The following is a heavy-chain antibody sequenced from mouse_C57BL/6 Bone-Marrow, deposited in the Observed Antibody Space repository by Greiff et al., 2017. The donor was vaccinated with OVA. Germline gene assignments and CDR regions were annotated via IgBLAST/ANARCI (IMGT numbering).Heavy chain of an antibody. V-gene: IGHV14-4*01. D-gene: IGHD2-4*01. Sequence: VQLQQSGAELVRPGASVKLSCTASGFNIKDDYMHWVKQRPEQGLEWIGWIDPENGDTEYASKFQGKATITADTSSNTAYLQLSSLTSEDTAVYYCTTRYDYDRFFAYWGQGTLVTVSA. CDR3: TTRYDYDRFFAY. J-gene: IGHJ3*01. CDR2: IDPENGDT. CDR1: GFNIKDDY.